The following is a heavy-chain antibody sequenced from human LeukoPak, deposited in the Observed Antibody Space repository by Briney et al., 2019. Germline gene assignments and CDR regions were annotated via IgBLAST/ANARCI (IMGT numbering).Heavy chain of an antibody. V-gene: IGHV3-33*06. J-gene: IGHJ4*02. D-gene: IGHD1-26*01. CDR3: AKDSEVGDLDIDY. Sequence: PGGSLRLSCAASGFTFSSYGMHWVRQAPGKGLEWVAVIWYDGSNKYYADSVKGRFTISRDNSKNTLYLQMNSLRAEGTAVYYCAKDSEVGDLDIDYWGQGTLVTVSS. CDR1: GFTFSSYG. CDR2: IWYDGSNK.